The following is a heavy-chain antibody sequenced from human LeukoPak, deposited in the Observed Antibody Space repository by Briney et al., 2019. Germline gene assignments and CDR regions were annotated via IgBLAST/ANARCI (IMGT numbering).Heavy chain of an antibody. CDR1: GFTVSSNY. CDR2: IYSGGST. J-gene: IGHJ6*02. CDR3: ARDLKLRFLEWGNYYGMDV. V-gene: IGHV3-66*01. Sequence: GGSLRLSCAASGFTVSSNYMSWVRQAPGKGLEWVSVIYSGGSTYYADSVKGRFTISRDNSKNTLYLQMNSLRAEDTAVYYCARDLKLRFLEWGNYYGMDVWGQGTTVTVSS. D-gene: IGHD3-3*01.